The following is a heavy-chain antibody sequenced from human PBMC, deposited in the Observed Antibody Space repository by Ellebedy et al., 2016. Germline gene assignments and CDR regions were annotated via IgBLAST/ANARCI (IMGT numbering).Heavy chain of an antibody. CDR1: GFSLTYYW. CDR2: IKEDGSET. CDR3: ARHRVPGDV. D-gene: IGHD4/OR15-4a*01. Sequence: GESLKISCGASGFSLTYYWMNWVRQAPGKGLEWVANIKEDGSETYYVDSVKGRFTISRDNAKNSVYLQMNNLRGEDTAVYYSARHRVPGDVWGQGTTVTVSS. J-gene: IGHJ6*02. V-gene: IGHV3-7*03.